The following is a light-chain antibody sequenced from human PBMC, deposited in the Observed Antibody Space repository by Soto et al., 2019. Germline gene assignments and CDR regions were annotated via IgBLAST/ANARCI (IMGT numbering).Light chain of an antibody. Sequence: QSALTQPASVSGSPGQSITISCTGTSSDIGGYNSVSWYQQHPGKPPKLLIFEVSNRPSEVSNRVSGSKSGNTASLTISGLQAEDEADYYSSSYTTTSTLHVFGTGTKLTVL. CDR2: EVS. CDR3: SSYTTTSTLHV. CDR1: SSDIGGYNS. J-gene: IGLJ1*01. V-gene: IGLV2-14*01.